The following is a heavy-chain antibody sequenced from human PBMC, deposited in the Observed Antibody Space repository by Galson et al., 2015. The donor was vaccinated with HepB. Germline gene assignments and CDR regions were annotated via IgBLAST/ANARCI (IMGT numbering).Heavy chain of an antibody. CDR3: ARLEMLRGATPFDY. J-gene: IGHJ4*02. Sequence: GAEVKKPGESLKISCKASGYTFTSHWIGWVRQMPGKGLEWMAIIYPGDSDTRYSPSFQGQVTVSADKSISIAYLQWSSLRASDTAIYYCARLEMLRGATPFDYWGQGTLVTVSS. CDR2: IYPGDSDT. CDR1: GYTFTSHW. V-gene: IGHV5-51*01. D-gene: IGHD3-10*01.